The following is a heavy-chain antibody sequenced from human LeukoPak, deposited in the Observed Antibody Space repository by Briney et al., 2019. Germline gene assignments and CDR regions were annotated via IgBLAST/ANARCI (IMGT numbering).Heavy chain of an antibody. V-gene: IGHV3-30*02. CDR3: AKRVAYSSTWPYFDY. J-gene: IGHJ4*02. Sequence: PGGSLRLSCAASGFTFRSYGIYWVRQAPGKGLEWVAFIRYDGSNKYYADSVKGRFTISRDNSKNTLYLQMNSLRAEDTAVYYCAKRVAYSSTWPYFDYWGQGTLVTVSS. D-gene: IGHD6-13*01. CDR2: IRYDGSNK. CDR1: GFTFRSYG.